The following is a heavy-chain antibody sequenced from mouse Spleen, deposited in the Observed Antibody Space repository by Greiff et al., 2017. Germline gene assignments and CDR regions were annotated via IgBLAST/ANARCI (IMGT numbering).Heavy chain of an antibody. CDR1: GFNIKAYY. Sequence: VQLKESGAELVRSGASVKLSCTASGFNIKAYYMHWVKQRPEQGLEWIGWIDPENGDTEYAPKFQGKATMTADTSSNTAYLQLSSLTSEDTGVYFCGRGDYGSSKGFAYWGQGTLVTFSA. CDR3: GRGDYGSSKGFAY. J-gene: IGHJ3*01. CDR2: IDPENGDT. V-gene: IGHV14-4*02. D-gene: IGHD1-1*01.